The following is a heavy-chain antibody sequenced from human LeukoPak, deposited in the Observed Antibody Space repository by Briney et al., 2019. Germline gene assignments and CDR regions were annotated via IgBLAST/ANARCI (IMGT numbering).Heavy chain of an antibody. V-gene: IGHV4-61*01. Sequence: PSQTLSLTCTVSGGSISSGSYYWSWIRQPPGKGLEWIGYIYYSGSTNYNPSLKSRVTISVDTSKNQSSLKPSSVTAADTAVYYCARDDGYSYGLDAFDIWGQGTMVTVSS. CDR2: IYYSGST. CDR1: GGSISSGSYY. D-gene: IGHD5-18*01. J-gene: IGHJ3*02. CDR3: ARDDGYSYGLDAFDI.